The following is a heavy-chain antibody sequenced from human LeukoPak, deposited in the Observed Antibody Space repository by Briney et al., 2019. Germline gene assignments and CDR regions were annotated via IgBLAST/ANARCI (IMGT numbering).Heavy chain of an antibody. D-gene: IGHD5-18*01. CDR3: AGRTVDTAMEINYYYYYMDV. Sequence: GSSVKVSCKASGGTFSSYAISWVRQAPGQGLEWMGGIIPIFGTANYAQKFQGRVTITTDESTSTAYMELSSLRSEDTAVYYCAGRTVDTAMEINYYYYYMDVWGKGTTVTVSS. CDR2: IIPIFGTA. J-gene: IGHJ6*03. V-gene: IGHV1-69*05. CDR1: GGTFSSYA.